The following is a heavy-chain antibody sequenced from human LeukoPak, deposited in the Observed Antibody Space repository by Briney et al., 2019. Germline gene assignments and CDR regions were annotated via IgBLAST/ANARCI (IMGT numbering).Heavy chain of an antibody. V-gene: IGHV3-23*01. CDR3: ASFPWDLRPT. Sequence: GGSLRLSCAASGFTFSSYGMTWVRQAPGKGLEWVSGISGSGDRANYADSLKGRFTISRDNAKNSLYLQMNSLRAEDTAVYYCASFPWDLRPTWGQGTLVSVAS. CDR1: GFTFSSYG. J-gene: IGHJ4*02. D-gene: IGHD1-26*01. CDR2: ISGSGDRA.